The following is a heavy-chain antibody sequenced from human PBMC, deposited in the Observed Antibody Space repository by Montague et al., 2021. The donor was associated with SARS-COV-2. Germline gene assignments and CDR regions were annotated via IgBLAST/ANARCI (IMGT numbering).Heavy chain of an antibody. Sequence: SLRLSCAASGFTVSSNYMSWVRQAPGKGLEWVSLIYSSGRTSYADSVKGRFTMSRDNSKNTLYLHMNSLRAEDTAVYYCARLYYYGSGRRMGYYYYGMDAWGQGTTVTVSS. CDR3: ARLYYYGSGRRMGYYYYGMDA. CDR2: IYSSGRT. J-gene: IGHJ6*02. CDR1: GFTVSSNY. V-gene: IGHV3-53*01. D-gene: IGHD3-10*01.